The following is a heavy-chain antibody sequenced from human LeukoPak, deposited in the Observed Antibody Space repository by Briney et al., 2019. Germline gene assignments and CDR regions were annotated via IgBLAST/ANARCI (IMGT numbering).Heavy chain of an antibody. CDR2: IYSNGIT. CDR3: ARRAYYDTSGYYPASGYFDL. CDR1: GGSIFSYY. D-gene: IGHD3-22*01. J-gene: IGHJ2*01. V-gene: IGHV4-4*08. Sequence: SETLSLTCTVSGGSIFSYYFNWIRQPPGKGLEWMGYIYSNGITNYNPSLRSRGTISIATSKNQFSLRLRSVTAADTAIYYCARRAYYDTSGYYPASGYFDLWGRGTLVTVSS.